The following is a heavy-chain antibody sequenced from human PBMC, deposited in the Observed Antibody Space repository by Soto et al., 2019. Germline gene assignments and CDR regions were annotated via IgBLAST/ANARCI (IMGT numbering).Heavy chain of an antibody. J-gene: IGHJ6*02. D-gene: IGHD5-18*01. CDR1: GFTFSSYG. CDR3: ARDRGYSYGFYYYGMDD. CDR2: IWYDGSNK. V-gene: IGHV3-33*01. Sequence: GGSLRLSCAAAGFTFSSYGMHWVRQAPGKGLEWVAVIWYDGSNKYYADSVKGRFTISRDNSKNTLYLQMNSLRAEDTAVYYCARDRGYSYGFYYYGMDDWGQGTTVTVSS.